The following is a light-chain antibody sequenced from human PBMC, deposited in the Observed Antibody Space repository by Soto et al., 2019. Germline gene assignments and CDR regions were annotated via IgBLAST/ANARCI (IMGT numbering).Light chain of an antibody. CDR2: AAS. CDR3: QQIYSTPWT. J-gene: IGKJ1*01. Sequence: DIQMTQSPSSLSASVGDRVTITCRASQSISSYLNWYQQKPGKAPKLLIYAASSLQSGVTSRFNGSGTETDFTLTISSLQPEDFATYYCQQIYSTPWTFGQGTKVEIK. V-gene: IGKV1-39*01. CDR1: QSISSY.